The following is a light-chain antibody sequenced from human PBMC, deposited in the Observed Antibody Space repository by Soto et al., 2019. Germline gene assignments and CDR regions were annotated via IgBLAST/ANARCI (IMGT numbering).Light chain of an antibody. CDR3: QSYDSSLSAGV. V-gene: IGLV1-40*01. CDR2: GNI. Sequence: QSVLTQPPSVSGAPGQRGTISCTGNNSNIGAGYDVHWYQQLPGTAPKLFIYGNINRPSGVPDRFSGSKSGASVSLAITGLQVEDEADYYCQSYDSSLSAGVFGGGTKLTVL. J-gene: IGLJ2*01. CDR1: NSNIGAGYD.